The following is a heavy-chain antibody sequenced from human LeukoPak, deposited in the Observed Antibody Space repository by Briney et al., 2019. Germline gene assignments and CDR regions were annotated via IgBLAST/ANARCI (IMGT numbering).Heavy chain of an antibody. D-gene: IGHD3-9*01. CDR2: ISYDGSNE. V-gene: IGHV3-30*04. Sequence: PGRSLRLSCAASGFSFSDYAIHWVRQAPGKGLEWVALISYDGSNEYYADSVKGRFTISRDNSKNTLYLQMNSLRAEDTAVYYCARGLSFDWLSSYFDYWGQGTLVTVSS. CDR1: GFSFSDYA. J-gene: IGHJ4*02. CDR3: ARGLSFDWLSSYFDY.